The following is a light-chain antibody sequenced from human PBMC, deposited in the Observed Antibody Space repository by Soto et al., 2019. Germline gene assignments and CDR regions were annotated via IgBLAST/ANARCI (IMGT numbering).Light chain of an antibody. J-gene: IGLJ1*01. V-gene: IGLV1-40*01. CDR2: GNG. CDR1: SSSIGAGYE. CDR3: QSYDKRLTAYV. Sequence: QSALTRPPSVSGAPGQRVTISCSGTSSSIGAGYEVHWYHQLPGTAPKLVVSGNGNRPSGVPDRLSASKSGTSASLAITGLQAEDEGHYSCQSYDKRLTAYVFGTGTKVTVL.